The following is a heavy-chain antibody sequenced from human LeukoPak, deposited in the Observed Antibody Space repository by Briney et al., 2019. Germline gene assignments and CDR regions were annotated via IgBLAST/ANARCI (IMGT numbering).Heavy chain of an antibody. CDR2: IKEDESEK. Sequence: GGSLRLSCAASGFTFSDSWMSWVRQAPGKGPEWVANIKEDESEKHYVDSVKGRFTVPRDNAKSSLFLRMNSLRVEDTAVYYCATYKNWVAGDVWGQGTTVSVSS. CDR1: GFTFSDSW. J-gene: IGHJ6*02. CDR3: ATYKNWVAGDV. V-gene: IGHV3-7*01. D-gene: IGHD7-27*01.